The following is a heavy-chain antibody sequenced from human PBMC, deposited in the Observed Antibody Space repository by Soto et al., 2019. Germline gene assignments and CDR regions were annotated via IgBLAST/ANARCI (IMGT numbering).Heavy chain of an antibody. D-gene: IGHD6-19*01. V-gene: IGHV3-9*01. J-gene: IGHJ4*02. CDR3: AKDIREIAVAPFDY. CDR2: ISWNSGSI. Sequence: GGSLRLSCAASGFTFDDYAMHWVRQAPGKGLEWVSGISWNSGSIGYADSVKGRFTISRDNAKNSLYLQMNSLRAEDTALYYCAKDIREIAVAPFDYWGQGTLVTVSS. CDR1: GFTFDDYA.